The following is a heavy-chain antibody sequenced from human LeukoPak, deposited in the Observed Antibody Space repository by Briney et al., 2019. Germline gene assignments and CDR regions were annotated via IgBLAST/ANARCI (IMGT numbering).Heavy chain of an antibody. CDR1: GGTFSSYA. CDR2: IIPILGTA. V-gene: IGHV1-69*05. CDR3: ARTEYCTNGVCYGNWFDP. Sequence: SVKVSCKASGGTFSSYAISWVRQAPGQGLEWMGGIIPILGTANYAQKFQGRVTITTDESTSTAYMELSSLRSEDTAVYYCARTEYCTNGVCYGNWFDPWGQGTLVTVSS. J-gene: IGHJ5*02. D-gene: IGHD2-8*01.